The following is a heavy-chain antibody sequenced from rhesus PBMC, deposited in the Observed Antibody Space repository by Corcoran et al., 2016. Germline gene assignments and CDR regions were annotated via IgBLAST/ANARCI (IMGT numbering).Heavy chain of an antibody. CDR2: IDTGAST. J-gene: IGHJ4*01. Sequence: VQLQESGPGLVKPSETLSLTCAVSGYSISSGYYWNWIRQPPGKGLDWVSAIDTGASTYDATSVKGRFTISRDNSKNTISLQMHSLGAEYTAVYYCAKDRAMHYFGFWGQGVLVTVSS. V-gene: IGHV3S5*01. CDR3: AKDRAMHYFGF. CDR1: GYSISSGYY.